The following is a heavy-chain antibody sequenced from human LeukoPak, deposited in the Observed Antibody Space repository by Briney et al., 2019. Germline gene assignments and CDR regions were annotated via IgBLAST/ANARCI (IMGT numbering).Heavy chain of an antibody. CDR1: GGSISSYY. V-gene: IGHV4-59*01. D-gene: IGHD6-13*01. CDR3: ARGEESSSPFDY. Sequence: SETLSLTCTVSGGSISSYYWSWIRQPPGKGLEWIGYIYYSGSTNYNPSLKSRVTISVDTSKNQFSLKLSSVTAADTAVYYCARGEESSSPFDYWGQGTLVTVSS. J-gene: IGHJ4*02. CDR2: IYYSGST.